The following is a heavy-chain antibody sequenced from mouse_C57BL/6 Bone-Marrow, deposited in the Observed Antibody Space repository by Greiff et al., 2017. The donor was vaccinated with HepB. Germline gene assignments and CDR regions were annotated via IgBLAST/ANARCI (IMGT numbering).Heavy chain of an antibody. J-gene: IGHJ1*03. CDR1: GFTFTDYY. CDR2: IRNKANGYTT. D-gene: IGHD2-9*01. Sequence: EVQGVESGGGLVQPGGSLSLSCAASGFTFTDYYMSWVRQPPGKALEWLGFIRNKANGYTTEYSASVKGRFTISRDNSQSILYLQMNALRAEDSATYYCARSPSMFRPWYFDVWGTGTTVTVSS. CDR3: ARSPSMFRPWYFDV. V-gene: IGHV7-3*01.